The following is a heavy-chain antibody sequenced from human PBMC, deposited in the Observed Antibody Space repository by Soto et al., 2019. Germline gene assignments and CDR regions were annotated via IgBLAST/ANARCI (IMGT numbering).Heavy chain of an antibody. CDR3: AKSWYKEPAED. CDR1: VFTFSSYA. Sequence: PVGSLGLSCASSVFTFSSYAMVCVRQAPGKGLEWVSTITANSGSTAYGDSVKGRFTISRDNSKSILYLQMNSLRAEDTAVYYCAKSWYKEPAEDWGQGPLGNVS. J-gene: IGHJ4*02. D-gene: IGHD1-1*01. V-gene: IGHV3-23*01. CDR2: ITANSGST.